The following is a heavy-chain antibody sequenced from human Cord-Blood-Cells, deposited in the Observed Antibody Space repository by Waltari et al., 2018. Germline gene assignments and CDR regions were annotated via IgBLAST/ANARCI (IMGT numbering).Heavy chain of an antibody. V-gene: IGHV2-26*01. CDR2: IFSNDEK. CDR3: ARQGDGIAAAGKGPYYFDY. CDR1: GFSLSNARMG. J-gene: IGHJ4*02. Sequence: TCTVSGFSLSNARMGVSWIRQPPGKALECLAHIFSNDEKSYSTSLKSRLTISKDTSKSQVVLTMTNMDPVDTATYYCARQGDGIAAAGKGPYYFDYWGQGTLVTVSS. D-gene: IGHD6-13*01.